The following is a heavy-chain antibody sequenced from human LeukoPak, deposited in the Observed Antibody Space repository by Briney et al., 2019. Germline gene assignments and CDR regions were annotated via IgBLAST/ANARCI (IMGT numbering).Heavy chain of an antibody. CDR1: GGSLENNH. CDR3: ARSYYYGSGSYYDY. D-gene: IGHD3-10*01. J-gene: IGHJ4*02. CDR2: IYYSGST. V-gene: IGHV4-59*08. Sequence: SETLSLTCAVSGGSLENNHWAWIRLPAGKGLEWIGYIYYSGSTNYNPSLKSRVTISVDTSKNQFSLKLSSVTAADTAVYYCARSYYYGSGSYYDYWGQGTLVTVSS.